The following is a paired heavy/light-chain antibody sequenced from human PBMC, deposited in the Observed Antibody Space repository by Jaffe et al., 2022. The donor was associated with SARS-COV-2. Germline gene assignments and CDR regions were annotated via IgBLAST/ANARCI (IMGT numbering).Heavy chain of an antibody. V-gene: IGHV5-51*01. CDR1: GYSFTSYW. J-gene: IGHJ6*02. Sequence: EVQLVQSGAEVKKPGESLKISCKGFGYSFTSYWIGWVRQMPGKGLEWMGVIYPGDSDTKYSPSFQGQVTISADKSLSAAYLQWSSLKASDTAMYFCARPMIVGKGMNYHYAMDVWGQGTTVTVSS. CDR2: IYPGDSDT. D-gene: IGHD3-22*01. CDR3: ARPMIVGKGMNYHYAMDV.
Light chain of an antibody. CDR1: QSLLHSNGYNY. CDR2: LGS. J-gene: IGKJ2*01. V-gene: IGKV2-28*01. Sequence: DIVMTQSPVSLLVTPGEPASISCRSSQSLLHSNGYNYLDWYLQKPGQSPQLLVYLGSSRASGVPDRFSGSGSGTDFTLKISRVEAEDVGVYYCMQALQTPRTFGQGTKLEIK. CDR3: MQALQTPRT.